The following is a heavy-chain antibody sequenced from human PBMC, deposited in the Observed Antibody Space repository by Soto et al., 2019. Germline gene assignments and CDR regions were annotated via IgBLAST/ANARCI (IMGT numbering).Heavy chain of an antibody. D-gene: IGHD3-22*01. J-gene: IGHJ4*02. CDR1: GFTFSSYA. V-gene: IGHV3-23*01. CDR2: ISGTGGST. Sequence: GGSLRLSCAASGFTFSSYAMSWVRQAPGKGLGWVSTISGTGGSTYYPDSVKGRFTISRDNSKNTVYLQMNSLRAEDAAVYYCAKEMTSGYYLFDYWGQGTLVTVPS. CDR3: AKEMTSGYYLFDY.